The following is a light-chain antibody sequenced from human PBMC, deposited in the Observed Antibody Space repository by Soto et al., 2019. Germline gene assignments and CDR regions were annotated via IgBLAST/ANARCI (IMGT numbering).Light chain of an antibody. V-gene: IGKV1-39*01. CDR3: QQSYSTPLT. CDR2: AAS. J-gene: IGKJ4*01. CDR1: QSISSY. Sequence: DIQMTQSRSSLSSSVGDIFTITCGASQSISSYLNWYQQKPGKAPKLLIYAASSLQSGVPSRFSGSGSGTDFTLTISSLQPEDFATYYCQQSYSTPLTFGGGTKVDIK.